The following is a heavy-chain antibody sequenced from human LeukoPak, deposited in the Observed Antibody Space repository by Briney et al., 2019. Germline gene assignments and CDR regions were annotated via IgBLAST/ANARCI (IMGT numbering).Heavy chain of an antibody. V-gene: IGHV3-9*01. CDR3: AKAQYSSGWYEVDY. CDR1: GFTFDDYA. Sequence: GRSLRLSCAASGFTFDDYAMHWVRQAPGKGLEWVSGISWNSGSIGYADSVKGRFTIFRDNAKNSLYLQMNSLRAEDTALYYCAKAQYSSGWYEVDYWGQGTLVTVSS. CDR2: ISWNSGSI. D-gene: IGHD6-19*01. J-gene: IGHJ4*02.